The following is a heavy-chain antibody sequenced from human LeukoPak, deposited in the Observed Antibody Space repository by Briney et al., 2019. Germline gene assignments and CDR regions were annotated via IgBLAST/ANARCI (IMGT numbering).Heavy chain of an antibody. V-gene: IGHV3-48*01. D-gene: IGHD3-10*01. Sequence: PGGSLRLSCAASGCISNNYHMNWVGQAGARGVEGVSYIGSGGSPIYYADSVKGRFNISSDDSKNTLYLQMNSMRAEDTAIYYCAKTGQGEETYYSASGSYVIDAFDFWGQGTMVTVSS. CDR1: GCISNNYH. CDR2: IGSGGSPI. J-gene: IGHJ3*01. CDR3: AKTGQGEETYYSASGSYVIDAFDF.